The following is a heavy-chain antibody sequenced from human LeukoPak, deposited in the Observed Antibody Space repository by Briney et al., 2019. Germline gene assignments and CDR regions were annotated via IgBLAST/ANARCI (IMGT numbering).Heavy chain of an antibody. CDR1: GYTFTSYA. D-gene: IGHD3-10*01. CDR3: AREDYYGSGSYSGWFDP. V-gene: IGHV7-4-1*02. CDR2: INTNTGNP. J-gene: IGHJ5*02. Sequence: ASVKVSCKASGYTFTSYAMNWVRQAPGQGLEWMGWINTNTGNPTYAQGFTGRFVFSLDTSVSTAYLQISSLKAEDTAVYYCAREDYYGSGSYSGWFDPWGQGTLVTVSS.